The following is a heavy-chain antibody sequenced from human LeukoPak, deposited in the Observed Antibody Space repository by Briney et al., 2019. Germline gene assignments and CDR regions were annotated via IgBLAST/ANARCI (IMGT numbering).Heavy chain of an antibody. CDR1: GFTVSSNY. Sequence: PGGSLRLSCAASGFTVSSNYMSWVRQAPGKGLEWVSVIYSGGSTYYADSVKGRFTISRDNSKNTLYLQMNSLRAEDTAVYYCAKDRQGGPGTAEFDYWGQGTLVTVSS. J-gene: IGHJ4*02. CDR2: IYSGGST. CDR3: AKDRQGGPGTAEFDY. V-gene: IGHV3-53*01. D-gene: IGHD1-14*01.